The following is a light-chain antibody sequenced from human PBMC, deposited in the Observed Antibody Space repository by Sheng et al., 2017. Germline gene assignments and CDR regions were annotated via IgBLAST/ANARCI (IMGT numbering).Light chain of an antibody. Sequence: EIVLTQSPATLSLSPGERVTLSCRASQSVSSNYLAWYQQKPGQAPRLLIYGASSRATGIPDRFSGSGSGTDFTLTISRLEPEDFAVYYCQQYGSSPNTFGPGTKVDIK. V-gene: IGKV3-20*01. CDR3: QQYGSSPNT. CDR1: QSVSSNY. CDR2: GAS. J-gene: IGKJ3*01.